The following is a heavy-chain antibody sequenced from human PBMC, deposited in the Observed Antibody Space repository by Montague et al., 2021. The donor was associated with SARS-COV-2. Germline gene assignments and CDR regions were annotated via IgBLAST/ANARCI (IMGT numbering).Heavy chain of an antibody. J-gene: IGHJ4*02. CDR1: GFNFKNYA. V-gene: IGHV3-33*01. CDR2: TWADAYDQ. Sequence: SLRLSCAAFGFNFKNYAMHWVRQAPNKGLEWVAVTWADAYDQYYADSVKGRFTISRDDSKNTLYLQMNSLRGDDTAVYYCSRGSYGESGRFDYWGQGTLVSVSS. CDR3: SRGSYGESGRFDY. D-gene: IGHD4-17*01.